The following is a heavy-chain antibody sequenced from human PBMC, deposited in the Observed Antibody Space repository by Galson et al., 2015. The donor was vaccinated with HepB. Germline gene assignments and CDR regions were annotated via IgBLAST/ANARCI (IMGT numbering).Heavy chain of an antibody. D-gene: IGHD5-12*01. Sequence: SLRLSCAASGFTFSSYGMHWVRQAPGKGLEWVAFIRYDGSNKYYADSVKGRFTISRDNSKNTLYLQMNSLRAEDTAVYYCAEAGDQSGYVGYYYGIDVWGQGTTVTVSS. J-gene: IGHJ6*02. CDR3: AEAGDQSGYVGYYYGIDV. CDR2: IRYDGSNK. CDR1: GFTFSSYG. V-gene: IGHV3-30*02.